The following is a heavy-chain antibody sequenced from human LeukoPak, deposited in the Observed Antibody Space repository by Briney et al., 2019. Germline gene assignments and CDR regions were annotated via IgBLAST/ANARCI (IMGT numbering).Heavy chain of an antibody. J-gene: IGHJ4*02. CDR3: ATLTVRGVINI. CDR2: IQSKTDSGTT. Sequence: GGSLRLSCAASGFTFSNTWMNWVRQAPGKGLEWVGRIQSKTDSGTTEYAAPVKGRFTISRDDSKTTLYLQMNSLKTEDTAVYYCATLTVRGVINIWGQGTLVTVSS. CDR1: GFTFSNTW. V-gene: IGHV3-15*01. D-gene: IGHD3-10*01.